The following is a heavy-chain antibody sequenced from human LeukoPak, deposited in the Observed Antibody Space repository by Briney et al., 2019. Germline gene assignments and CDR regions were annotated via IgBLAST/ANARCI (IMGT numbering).Heavy chain of an antibody. D-gene: IGHD3-22*01. CDR1: GGSISSYY. CDR3: VRLGVGYYDSSGLISD. V-gene: IGHV4-59*08. Sequence: SETLSLTCTVSGGSISSYYWSWIRQPPGKGLEWIGYIYYSGSTNYNPSLKSRVTISVDTSKNQFSLKLSSVTAADTAVYYCVRLGVGYYDSSGLISDWGQGTLVTVSS. CDR2: IYYSGST. J-gene: IGHJ4*02.